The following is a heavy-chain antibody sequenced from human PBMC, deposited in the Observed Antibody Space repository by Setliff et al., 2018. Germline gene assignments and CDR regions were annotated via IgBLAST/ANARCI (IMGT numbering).Heavy chain of an antibody. CDR1: GYTFTGYY. CDR3: ARERALLRYCDCSSYYYYYGMDV. D-gene: IGHD3-9*01. Sequence: ASVKVSCKASGYTFTGYYMPWVRQAPGQGLEWMGWINPNRGGTNYAQTFQGRVTMTRDTSIVTACMELSRLRSDDTAVYYCARERALLRYCDCSSYYYYYGMDVWGQGTTVTVSS. CDR2: INPNRGGT. V-gene: IGHV1-2*02. J-gene: IGHJ6*02.